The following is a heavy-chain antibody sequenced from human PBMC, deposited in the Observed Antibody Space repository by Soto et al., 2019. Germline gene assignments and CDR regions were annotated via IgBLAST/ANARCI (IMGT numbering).Heavy chain of an antibody. CDR1: GFTFSSYW. CDR2: INSDGSNT. D-gene: IGHD2-15*01. J-gene: IGHJ6*04. Sequence: GGSLRLSCAASGFTFSSYWMHWVRQAPGMGLVWVSRINSDGSNTGYADSVKGRFTISRDNAMDTLSLQMNSLRAEDTAVYYCARLKTGCSGGSCFMSVWGKGTTVTVSS. CDR3: ARLKTGCSGGSCFMSV. V-gene: IGHV3-74*01.